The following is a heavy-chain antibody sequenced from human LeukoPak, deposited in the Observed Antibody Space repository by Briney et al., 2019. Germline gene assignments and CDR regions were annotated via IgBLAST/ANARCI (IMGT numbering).Heavy chain of an antibody. D-gene: IGHD5-12*01. CDR1: GFTFSDYY. V-gene: IGHV3-11*06. CDR2: ISSSSSYT. Sequence: GSLRLSCAASGFTFSDYYMSWIRQAPGKGLEWVSYISSSSSYTNYADSVKGRFTISRDNAKNSLYLQMNSLRAEDTAVYYCARLSYSGYVAVWGQGTLVTVSS. CDR3: ARLSYSGYVAV. J-gene: IGHJ4*02.